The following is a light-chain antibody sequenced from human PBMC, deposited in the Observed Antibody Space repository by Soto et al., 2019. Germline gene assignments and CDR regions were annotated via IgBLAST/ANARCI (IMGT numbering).Light chain of an antibody. Sequence: DIQMTQSPSSLYASVGDRITITCQASQDISNRLNWYHQKPGKAPNLLIYDASNLAAGVPSGFSGSGSGTHFTFTISSLQPEDIGTYYCQNCFTVPYTFGQGTKLEIK. CDR3: QNCFTVPYT. J-gene: IGKJ2*01. V-gene: IGKV1-33*01. CDR2: DAS. CDR1: QDISNR.